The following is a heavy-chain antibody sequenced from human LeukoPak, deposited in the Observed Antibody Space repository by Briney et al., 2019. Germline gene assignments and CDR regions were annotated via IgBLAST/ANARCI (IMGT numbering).Heavy chain of an antibody. CDR1: GGSISSYY. Sequence: PSETLSLTCTVSGGSISSYYWSWIRQPAGKGLEWIGRIYTSGSTNYNPSLKSRVTMSVDTSKNQVSLNLNSVTAADTAVYFCARGSGTTNFGSWGQGTLVTVSS. J-gene: IGHJ4*02. D-gene: IGHD1-7*01. CDR2: IYTSGST. V-gene: IGHV4-4*07. CDR3: ARGSGTTNFGS.